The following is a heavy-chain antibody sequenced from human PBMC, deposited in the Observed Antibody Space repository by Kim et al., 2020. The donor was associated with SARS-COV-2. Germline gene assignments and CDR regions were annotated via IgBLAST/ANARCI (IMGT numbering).Heavy chain of an antibody. CDR3: ARDRSFRPRSSIAVAGTGFDY. Sequence: SETLSLTCTVSGGSISSYYWSWIRQPAGKGLEWIGRIYTSGSTNYNPSLKSRVTMSVDTSKNQFSLKLSSVTAADTAVYYCARDRSFRPRSSIAVAGTGFDYWGQGTLVTVSS. V-gene: IGHV4-4*07. CDR1: GGSISSYY. CDR2: IYTSGST. J-gene: IGHJ4*02. D-gene: IGHD6-19*01.